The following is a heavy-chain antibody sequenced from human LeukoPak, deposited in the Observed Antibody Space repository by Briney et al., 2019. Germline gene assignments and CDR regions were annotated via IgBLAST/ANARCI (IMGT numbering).Heavy chain of an antibody. CDR3: TTVFTMVRGAIGY. J-gene: IGHJ4*02. D-gene: IGHD3-10*01. CDR1: GFTFSNAW. CDR2: IKSKTDGGTT. Sequence: GGSLRLSCAASGFTFSNAWMSWVRQAPGKGLEWVGRIKSKTDGGTTDYAAPAKGRFTISRDDSKNTLYLQMNSLKTEDTAVYYCTTVFTMVRGAIGYWGQGTLVTVPS. V-gene: IGHV3-15*01.